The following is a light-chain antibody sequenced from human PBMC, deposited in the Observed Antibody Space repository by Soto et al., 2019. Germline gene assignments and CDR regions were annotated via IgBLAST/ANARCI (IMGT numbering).Light chain of an antibody. CDR2: VNT. J-gene: IGLJ3*02. CDR1: NSNIGAGYD. CDR3: VAWDDNLSSRV. V-gene: IGLV1-40*01. Sequence: QSVLTQPPSVSGAPGQRVTISCTGSNSNIGAGYDVNWYQHFPGTAPKLLIYVNTNRPSGVPDRFSGSKSGSSTSLAITGLRPEDEADYYCVAWDDNLSSRVFGGGTQLTVL.